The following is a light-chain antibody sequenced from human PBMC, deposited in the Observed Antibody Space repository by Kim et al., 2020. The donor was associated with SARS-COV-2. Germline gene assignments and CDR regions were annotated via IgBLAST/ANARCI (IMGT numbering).Light chain of an antibody. Sequence: QSLTLSCTGTSSDVGGYNYVSWYQQHPGKAPKLMIYDVSKRPSGVSNRFSGSKSGNTASLTISGLQAEDEADYYCSSYTSSSTLGVFGGGTQLTVL. CDR1: SSDVGGYNY. CDR2: DVS. J-gene: IGLJ2*01. CDR3: SSYTSSSTLGV. V-gene: IGLV2-14*04.